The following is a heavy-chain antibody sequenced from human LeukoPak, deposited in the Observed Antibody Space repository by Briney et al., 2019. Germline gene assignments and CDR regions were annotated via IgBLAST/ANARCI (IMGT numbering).Heavy chain of an antibody. CDR2: IYYSGST. CDR3: ARLSGSYSVWFDP. D-gene: IGHD1-26*01. J-gene: IGHJ5*02. CDR1: GGSISSSSYY. Sequence: PSETLSLTCTVSGGSISSSSYYWGWIRQPQGKGLEWIGRIYYSGSTYYNPSLKSLLTISVDTSKNQFSLKLSSVTAADTAVYYCARLSGSYSVWFDPWGQGTLVTVSS. V-gene: IGHV4-39*01.